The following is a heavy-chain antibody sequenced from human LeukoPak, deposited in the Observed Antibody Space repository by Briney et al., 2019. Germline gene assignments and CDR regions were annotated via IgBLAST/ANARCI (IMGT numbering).Heavy chain of an antibody. D-gene: IGHD3-9*01. Sequence: VASVKVSCKASGGTFSSYAISWVRQAPGQGLEWMGGIIPIFGTANYAQKFQGRVTITADESTSTAYMELRSLRSDDTAVYYCARDADILTGNDYWGQGTLVTVSS. CDR1: GGTFSSYA. CDR3: ARDADILTGNDY. J-gene: IGHJ4*02. V-gene: IGHV1-69*13. CDR2: IIPIFGTA.